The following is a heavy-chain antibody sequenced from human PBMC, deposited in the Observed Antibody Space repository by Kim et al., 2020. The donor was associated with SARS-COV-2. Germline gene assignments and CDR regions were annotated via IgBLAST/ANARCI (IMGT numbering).Heavy chain of an antibody. CDR3: ATLHVLQWLPDG. J-gene: IGHJ6*02. V-gene: IGHV3-23*01. Sequence: CADSVKGRFTNSRENSKNTLYLQMNSLRAEDTAVYYCATLHVLQWLPDGWGQGTTVTVSS. D-gene: IGHD6-19*01.